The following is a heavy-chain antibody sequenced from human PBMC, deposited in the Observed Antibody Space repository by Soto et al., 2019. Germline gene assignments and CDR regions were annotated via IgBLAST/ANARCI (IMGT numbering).Heavy chain of an antibody. CDR2: IDAGSGST. CDR3: ARRLDV. Sequence: QVQLMQSGAEVKQPGASVRVSCKASGYTFTNYNIHWVRQAPGQAPEWMGWIDAGSGSTKYSQMFQGRFTFTRDTSADTAYMELTSLRSEDTAVYYCARRLDVWGQGTTVTVSS. CDR1: GYTFTNYN. V-gene: IGHV1-3*01. J-gene: IGHJ6*02.